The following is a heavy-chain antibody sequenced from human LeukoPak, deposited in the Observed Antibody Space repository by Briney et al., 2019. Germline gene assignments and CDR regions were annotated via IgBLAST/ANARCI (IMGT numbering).Heavy chain of an antibody. J-gene: IGHJ4*02. V-gene: IGHV3-23*01. CDR1: GFTFSSYA. CDR2: ISGSGGST. CDR3: AKDRRGSGAAAGFFDY. D-gene: IGHD6-13*01. Sequence: QSGGSLRLSCAASGFTFSSYAMSWVRQAPGKGLEWVSAISGSGGSTYYADSVKGRFTISRDNSKNTLYLQMNSLRAEDTAVYYCAKDRRGSGAAAGFFDYWGQGTLVTVSS.